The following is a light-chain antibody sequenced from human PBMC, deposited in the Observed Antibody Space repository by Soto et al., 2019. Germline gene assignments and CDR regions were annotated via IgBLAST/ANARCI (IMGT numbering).Light chain of an antibody. CDR2: GAS. CDR3: QQYDSWPPLFT. V-gene: IGKV3-15*01. Sequence: EIVMTQSPVTLSVSPGERATLSCRASQSVSSNLAWYQQKPGQAPRLLIYGASTRPTDIPARFSGSGSVTEFTLTISSLQSEDVGVYYCQQYDSWPPLFTFGPGTTVDIK. J-gene: IGKJ3*01. CDR1: QSVSSN.